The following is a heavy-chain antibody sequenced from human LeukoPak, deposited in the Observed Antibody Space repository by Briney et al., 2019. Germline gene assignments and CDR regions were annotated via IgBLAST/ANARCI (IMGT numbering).Heavy chain of an antibody. CDR3: AKDWAGSDRRYYFDY. V-gene: IGHV3-23*01. D-gene: IGHD3-22*01. J-gene: IGHJ4*02. CDR1: GFTFSYYA. CDR2: SGSGGST. Sequence: GGSLRLSCAASGFTFSYYAMSWVRQAPGEGLEWVSISGSGGSTYYADSVKGRFTISRDNSQNTLYLQMNSLRAEDSAVYYCAKDWAGSDRRYYFDYWGQGTLVTVSS.